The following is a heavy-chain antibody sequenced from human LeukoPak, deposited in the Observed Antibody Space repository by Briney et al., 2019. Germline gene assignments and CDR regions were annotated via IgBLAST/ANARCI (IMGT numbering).Heavy chain of an antibody. CDR3: ARDSQEFFQH. Sequence: QPGGSLRLSCAASGFTFDNYAIHWVRHAPGKGLEWVSLISGDGGSTYYADSMKGRFTISRDNSKNSLYLQMNSLRTEDTALYYCARDSQEFFQHWGQGTLVTVSS. J-gene: IGHJ1*01. CDR2: ISGDGGST. V-gene: IGHV3-43*02. CDR1: GFTFDNYA.